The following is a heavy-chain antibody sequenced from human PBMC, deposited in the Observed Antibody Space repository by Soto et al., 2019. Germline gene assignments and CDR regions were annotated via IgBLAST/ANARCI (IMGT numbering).Heavy chain of an antibody. Sequence: PGGSLRLSCVASGFTFSGYNMNWVRQAPGKGLEWVSFISTSSSTIYYADSVKGRFTVSRDNAKNSLYLQMNSLKDEDTAVYYCARDQAWLQSHYFDYWGQGTLVTVSS. D-gene: IGHD5-12*01. J-gene: IGHJ4*02. CDR2: ISTSSSTI. V-gene: IGHV3-48*02. CDR1: GFTFSGYN. CDR3: ARDQAWLQSHYFDY.